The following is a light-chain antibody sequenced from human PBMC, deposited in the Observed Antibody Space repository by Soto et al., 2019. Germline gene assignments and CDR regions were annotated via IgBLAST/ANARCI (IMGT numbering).Light chain of an antibody. J-gene: IGKJ4*01. CDR3: QYYGSPPLT. V-gene: IGKV3-20*01. Sequence: ERVLTQSPGTLSLSPGERATLSCRASQSVISTYLDWYQQKPGQAPRLLIYGASSRATGIPARFSGSGSGTDFTLTISRLQPQDFAVYYCQYYGSPPLTFGKETKVEIK. CDR2: GAS. CDR1: QSVISTY.